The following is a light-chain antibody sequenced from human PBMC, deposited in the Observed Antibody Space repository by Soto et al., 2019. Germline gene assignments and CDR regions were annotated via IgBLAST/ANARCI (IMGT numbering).Light chain of an antibody. CDR3: QQSYSIPQT. J-gene: IGKJ1*01. Sequence: DIQMTQSPSSLSASVGDRVTITCRASQSISNYLNWYQQKPGRAPHLLIYTASSLQSGVPSRFSGSGSGTEFTLTISSLQPEDFATYYCQQSYSIPQTFGQGTKVEIK. CDR2: TAS. V-gene: IGKV1-39*01. CDR1: QSISNY.